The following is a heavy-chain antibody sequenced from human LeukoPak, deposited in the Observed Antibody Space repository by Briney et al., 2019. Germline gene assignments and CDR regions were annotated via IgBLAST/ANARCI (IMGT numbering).Heavy chain of an antibody. V-gene: IGHV4-38-2*02. J-gene: IGHJ4*02. Sequence: SETLSLTCTVSGYSISSGYYWGWIRQPPGKGLEWIGSIYHSGSTYYNPSLKSRVTISINTSKNQFSLKLGSVTAADTAVYYCARVHYDILTGYWGFNYWGQGTLVTVSS. D-gene: IGHD3-9*01. CDR2: IYHSGST. CDR1: GYSISSGYY. CDR3: ARVHYDILTGYWGFNY.